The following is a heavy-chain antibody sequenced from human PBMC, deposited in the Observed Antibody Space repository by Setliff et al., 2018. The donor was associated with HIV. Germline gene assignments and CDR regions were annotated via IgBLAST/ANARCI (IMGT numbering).Heavy chain of an antibody. CDR2: INPSGGST. J-gene: IGHJ6*03. D-gene: IGHD3-9*01. V-gene: IGHV1-46*01. CDR3: ARDYRTTDILSSGYMDV. Sequence: ASVKVSCKASGYTFTSYYMHWVRQAPGQGLEWMGIINPSGGSTSYAQKFQDRVTMTRDTSVNTAFMELSNLRSDDTAVYYCARDYRTTDILSSGYMDVWGKGTTVTVSS. CDR1: GYTFTSYY.